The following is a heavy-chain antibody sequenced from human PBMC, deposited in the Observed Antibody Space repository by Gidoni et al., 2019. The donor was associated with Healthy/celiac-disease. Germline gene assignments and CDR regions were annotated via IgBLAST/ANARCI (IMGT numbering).Heavy chain of an antibody. J-gene: IGHJ4*02. Sequence: EVQLVESGGGLVQPGGSLRLSCAASGFTFSSYSMNWVRQAPGKGLEWVSYISSSSSTIYYADSVKGRFTISRDNAKNSLYLQMNSLRDEDTAVYYCAREAGWSSPFAFDYWGQGTLVTVSS. CDR2: ISSSSSTI. D-gene: IGHD6-6*01. CDR1: GFTFSSYS. V-gene: IGHV3-48*02. CDR3: AREAGWSSPFAFDY.